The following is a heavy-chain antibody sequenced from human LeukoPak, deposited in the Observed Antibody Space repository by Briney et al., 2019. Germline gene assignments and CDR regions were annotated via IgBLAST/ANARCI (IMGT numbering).Heavy chain of an antibody. J-gene: IGHJ4*02. CDR3: ARDPSYSRHGQKDCSSTSCYPKQDYEGDDY. D-gene: IGHD2-2*01. V-gene: IGHV1-69*01. Sequence: ASVTVSCKASGGTFSSYAISWVRQAPGQGLEWMGGIIPFFGTANLAQKFQGRVTITADESTSTAYTELSSLRSEDTAVYYCARDPSYSRHGQKDCSSTSCYPKQDYEGDDYWGQGTLVTVSS. CDR1: GGTFSSYA. CDR2: IIPFFGTA.